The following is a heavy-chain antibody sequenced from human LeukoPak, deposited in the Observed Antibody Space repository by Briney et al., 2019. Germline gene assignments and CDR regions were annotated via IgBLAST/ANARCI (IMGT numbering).Heavy chain of an antibody. CDR1: GGTFSSYA. V-gene: IGHV1-69*13. J-gene: IGHJ6*03. D-gene: IGHD3-10*01. Sequence: ASVKVSCKASGGTFSSYAISWVRQAPGQGLEWMGGIIPIFGTANYAQKFQGRVTITADESTSTAYVELSSLRSEDTAVYYCARAHMVRGVIWSPNYHYMDVWGKGTTVTISS. CDR2: IIPIFGTA. CDR3: ARAHMVRGVIWSPNYHYMDV.